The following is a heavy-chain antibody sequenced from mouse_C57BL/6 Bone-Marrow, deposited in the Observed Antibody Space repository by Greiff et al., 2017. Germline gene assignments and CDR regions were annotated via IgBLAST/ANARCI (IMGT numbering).Heavy chain of an antibody. J-gene: IGHJ1*03. V-gene: IGHV14-4*01. CDR2: LDPENGTT. Sequence: VQLQQSGAELVRPGASVKLSCTASGFNITDDYMHWVKQRPEQGLEWIGWLDPENGTTDYASQFKSQATITADTSSNTAYLHLSSLTTEDTAVYYCTTGCLLPRDFDVWGTGTTVTVSA. CDR1: GFNITDDY. CDR3: TTGCLLPRDFDV. D-gene: IGHD2-3*01.